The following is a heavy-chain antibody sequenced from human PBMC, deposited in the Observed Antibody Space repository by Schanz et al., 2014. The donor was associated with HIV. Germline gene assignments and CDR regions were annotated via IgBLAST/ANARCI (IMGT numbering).Heavy chain of an antibody. CDR1: GGTFSNYA. Sequence: QVPLVQSGAEVKKPGSSVKVSCKASGGTFSNYAINWVRQAPGQGLEWMGGIIPIFGTSNYAQKFQGRVTITAEESTSTAYMEPSSLRSEDTAVYYCARGRYSGSYYNYWGQGTLVSVSS. CDR3: ARGRYSGSYYNY. D-gene: IGHD1-26*01. CDR2: IIPIFGTS. V-gene: IGHV1-69*01. J-gene: IGHJ4*02.